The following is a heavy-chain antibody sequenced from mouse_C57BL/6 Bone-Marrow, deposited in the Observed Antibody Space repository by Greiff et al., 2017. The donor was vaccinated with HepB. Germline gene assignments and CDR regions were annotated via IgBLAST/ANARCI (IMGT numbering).Heavy chain of an antibody. V-gene: IGHV1-47*01. CDR1: GYTFTTYP. CDR2: FHPYNDDT. CDR3: ARPANYDGSSYWYFDV. D-gene: IGHD1-1*01. Sequence: QVQLKESGAELVKPGASVKMSCKASGYTFTTYPIEWMKQNHGKSLEWIGNFHPYNDDTKYNEKFKGKATLTVEKSSSKVYLELSRLTSDDSAVYYCARPANYDGSSYWYFDVWGTGTTVTVSS. J-gene: IGHJ1*03.